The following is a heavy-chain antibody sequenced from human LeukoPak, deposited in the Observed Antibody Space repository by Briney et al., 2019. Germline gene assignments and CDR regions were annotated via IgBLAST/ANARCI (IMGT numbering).Heavy chain of an antibody. V-gene: IGHV3-48*01. D-gene: IGHD5-24*01. Sequence: SGGSLRLSCAASGFTFSSYSMNWVRQAPGKGLEWVSYITSSSGTIYYADSVKGRFTISRDNAKNSLYLQMNSLRAEDTAVYYCATGDGIGKHPRAYYFDNWGQGTLVTVSS. CDR2: ITSSSGTI. CDR1: GFTFSSYS. CDR3: ATGDGIGKHPRAYYFDN. J-gene: IGHJ4*02.